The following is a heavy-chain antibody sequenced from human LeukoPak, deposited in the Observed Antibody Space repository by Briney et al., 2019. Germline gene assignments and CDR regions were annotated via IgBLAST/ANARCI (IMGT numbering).Heavy chain of an antibody. Sequence: ASVKVSCKASGYTFTSYGISWVRQAPGQGLEWMGWISAYNGNTNYAQKLQGRVTMTTDTSTSTAYMELRSLRSDDTAVYYCARETYDFWSGYYTGWGQGTLVTVSS. D-gene: IGHD3-3*01. V-gene: IGHV1-18*01. J-gene: IGHJ4*02. CDR1: GYTFTSYG. CDR2: ISAYNGNT. CDR3: ARETYDFWSGYYTG.